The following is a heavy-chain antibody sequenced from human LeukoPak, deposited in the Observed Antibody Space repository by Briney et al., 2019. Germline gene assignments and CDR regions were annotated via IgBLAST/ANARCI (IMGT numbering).Heavy chain of an antibody. CDR3: VPADLP. Sequence: TGGSLRLSCTMSGFTFSGRWMHWVRQAPGEGLVWVSLIRPDGSGANYADSVRGRFTISRDNAKSTLYLQMNSLRVEDTAVYYCVPADLPWGQGTLVIVSS. CDR1: GFTFSGRW. J-gene: IGHJ5*02. V-gene: IGHV3-74*01. CDR2: IRPDGSGA.